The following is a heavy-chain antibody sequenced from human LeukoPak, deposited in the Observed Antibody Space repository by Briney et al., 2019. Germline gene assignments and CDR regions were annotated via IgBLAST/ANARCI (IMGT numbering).Heavy chain of an antibody. CDR2: IIPIFGTA. D-gene: IGHD3-22*01. CDR3: ARGRDFYYYDSSGYFTWFDP. V-gene: IGHV1-69*01. Sequence: GASVKVSCKASGGTFSSYAISWVRQAPGQGLEWMGGIIPIFGTANYAQKFQGRVTITADESTSTAYMELSSLRSEDTAVYYCARGRDFYYYDSSGYFTWFDPWGQGTLVTVSS. CDR1: GGTFSSYA. J-gene: IGHJ5*02.